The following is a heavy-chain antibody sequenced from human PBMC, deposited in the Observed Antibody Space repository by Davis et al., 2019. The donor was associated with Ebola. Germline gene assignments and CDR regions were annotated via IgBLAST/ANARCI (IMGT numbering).Heavy chain of an antibody. CDR2: INTNTGNP. V-gene: IGHV7-4-1*02. CDR3: ARTKGAGITMIVVAWDFDY. J-gene: IGHJ4*02. D-gene: IGHD3-22*01. Sequence: AASVKVSCKASGYTFTSYAMNWVRQAPGQGLEWMGWINTNTGNPTYAQGFTGRFVFSLDTSVSTAYLQISSLKADDTAVYYCARTKGAGITMIVVAWDFDYWGQGTLVTVSS. CDR1: GYTFTSYA.